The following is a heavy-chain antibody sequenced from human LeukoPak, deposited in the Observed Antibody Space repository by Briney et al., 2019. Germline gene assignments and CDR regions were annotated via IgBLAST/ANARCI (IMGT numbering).Heavy chain of an antibody. CDR3: ARWDYGMDV. Sequence: PGGSLRLSCAASGFTFSSYWTSWVRQAPGKGLEWVANIKQDGSEKYYVDSVKGRLTISRDNAKNSLYLQMNSLRAEDTAVYYCARWDYGMDVWGQGTTVTVSS. CDR1: GFTFSSYW. V-gene: IGHV3-7*01. J-gene: IGHJ6*02. CDR2: IKQDGSEK.